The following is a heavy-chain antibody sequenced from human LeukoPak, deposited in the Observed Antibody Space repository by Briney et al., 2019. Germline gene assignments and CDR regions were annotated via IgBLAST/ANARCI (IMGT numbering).Heavy chain of an antibody. J-gene: IGHJ4*02. V-gene: IGHV3-23*01. CDR3: AKATGTLGN. CDR1: GFTFSNYA. Sequence: GGSLRLSCAASGFTFSNYAMSWVRQAPGKGLEWVSGISGSGGSTYRADSVKGRFTVSRDNSKNTLYLQMNSLTGEDTAIYYCAKATGTLGNWGQGTLVTVSS. D-gene: IGHD1-1*01. CDR2: ISGSGGST.